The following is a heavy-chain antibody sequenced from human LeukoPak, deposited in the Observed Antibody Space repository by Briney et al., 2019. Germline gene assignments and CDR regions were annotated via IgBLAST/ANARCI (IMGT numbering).Heavy chain of an antibody. D-gene: IGHD6-19*01. J-gene: IGHJ4*02. CDR1: GGSISSYY. CDR3: IAVAGNFDY. CDR2: INHSGST. Sequence: PSETLSLTCTVSGGSISSYYWSWIRQPPGKGLEWIGEINHSGSTNYNPSLKSRVTISVDTSKNQFSLKLSSVTAADTAVYYCIAVAGNFDYWGQGTLVTVSS. V-gene: IGHV4-34*01.